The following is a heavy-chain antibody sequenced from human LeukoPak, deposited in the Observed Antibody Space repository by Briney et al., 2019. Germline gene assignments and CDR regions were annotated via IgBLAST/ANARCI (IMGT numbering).Heavy chain of an antibody. CDR3: VKDGAGYSSGWYWEVDY. CDR1: GFTFSSYT. Sequence: GSLRLSCSASGFTFSSYTMHWVRQGPGKGLEYVSAISSNGGSTYCADSVKGRFTISRDNSKNTLYLQMSSLRAEDTAVYYCVKDGAGYSSGWYWEVDYWGQGTLVTVSS. V-gene: IGHV3-64D*06. D-gene: IGHD6-19*01. CDR2: ISSNGGST. J-gene: IGHJ4*02.